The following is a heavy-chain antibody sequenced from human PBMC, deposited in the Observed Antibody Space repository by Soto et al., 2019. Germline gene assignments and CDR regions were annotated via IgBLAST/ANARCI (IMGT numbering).Heavy chain of an antibody. Sequence: VGSLILSCAASGSTFNNYTMSWFCQAPGKGLEWVSGISSSGGSTYYADSVKGRFTISRDNSKNTLYLQMNNLSAEDTAIYYCAQGGLRKGTDYWGQGT. CDR2: ISSSGGST. V-gene: IGHV3-23*01. CDR1: GSTFNNYT. CDR3: AQGGLRKGTDY. D-gene: IGHD4-17*01. J-gene: IGHJ4*02.